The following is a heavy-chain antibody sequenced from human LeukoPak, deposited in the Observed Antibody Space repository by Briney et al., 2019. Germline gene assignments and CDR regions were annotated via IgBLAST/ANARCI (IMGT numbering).Heavy chain of an antibody. J-gene: IGHJ4*02. CDR2: ISSSGSTI. CDR3: ARDAYGGHASDY. V-gene: IGHV3-48*03. Sequence: PGGSLRLSCAASGFTFSSYEMNWVRQAPGKGLEWVSYISSSGSTIYYADSVKGRFTISRDNAKNSLYLQMNSLRAEDTAVYYCARDAYGGHASDYWGQGTLVTVSS. CDR1: GFTFSSYE. D-gene: IGHD4-23*01.